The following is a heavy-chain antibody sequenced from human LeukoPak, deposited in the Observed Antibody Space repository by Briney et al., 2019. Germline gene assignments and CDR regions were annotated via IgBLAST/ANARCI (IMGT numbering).Heavy chain of an antibody. J-gene: IGHJ4*02. D-gene: IGHD3-10*01. Sequence: SETLSLTCTVSGGSISSYYWSWIRQPAGKGLEWIGRIYTSGSTNYNPSLKSRVSISLDTSQNQFSLKLTSVTPADTAVYYCAKTAKYYYGSETYYFFEYWGQGTLVTVSS. CDR3: AKTAKYYYGSETYYFFEY. CDR2: IYTSGST. CDR1: GGSISSYY. V-gene: IGHV4-4*07.